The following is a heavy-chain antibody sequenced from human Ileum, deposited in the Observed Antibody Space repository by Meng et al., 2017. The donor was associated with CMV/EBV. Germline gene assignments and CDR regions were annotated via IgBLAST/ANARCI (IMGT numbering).Heavy chain of an antibody. CDR3: AKYCITTACDARWFDP. D-gene: IGHD2-2*01. CDR1: GFTFSSYA. Sequence: QVQLVESGGGVVQPGRSLRPSCAASGFTFSSYAMHWVRQAPGKGLEWVAVISYDGSNKYYADSVKGRFTISRDNSKNTLYLQMNSLRPEDTAIYSCAKYCITTACDARWFDPWGQGTLVTVSS. CDR2: ISYDGSNK. J-gene: IGHJ5*02. V-gene: IGHV3-30-3*02.